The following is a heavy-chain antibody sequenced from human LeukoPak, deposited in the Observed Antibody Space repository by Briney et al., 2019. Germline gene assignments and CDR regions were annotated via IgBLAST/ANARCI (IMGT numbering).Heavy chain of an antibody. J-gene: IGHJ5*02. CDR3: ARSSTINYNWFDP. CDR1: GYTFTGYY. V-gene: IGHV1-2*02. CDR2: INPNSGGT. Sequence: ASVKVSCKASGYTFTGYYMHWVRQAHGQGLEWMGWINPNSGGTNYAQKFQGRVTMTRDTSISTAYMELSRLRSDDTAVYYCARSSTINYNWFDPWGQGTLVTVSS. D-gene: IGHD2-2*01.